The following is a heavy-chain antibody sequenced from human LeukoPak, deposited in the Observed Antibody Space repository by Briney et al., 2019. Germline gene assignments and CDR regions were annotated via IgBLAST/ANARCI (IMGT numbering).Heavy chain of an antibody. CDR3: AVIAVAASASVDY. V-gene: IGHV1-2*02. CDR1: GYTFTGYY. CDR2: INPNSGGT. Sequence: ASVTVSCTASGYTFTGYYMHWVRQAPGQGVEWMGWINPNSGGTNYAQKFQGRVTMTWDTSISTAYMELSRLRSDDTAVYYCAVIAVAASASVDYWGQGTLVTVSS. J-gene: IGHJ4*02. D-gene: IGHD6-19*01.